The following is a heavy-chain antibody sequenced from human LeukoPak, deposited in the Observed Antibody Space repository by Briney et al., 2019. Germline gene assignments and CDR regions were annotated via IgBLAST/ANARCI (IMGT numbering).Heavy chain of an antibody. V-gene: IGHV5-51*01. CDR3: ARQGYSSSSDFDY. CDR1: GYSFSSYW. J-gene: IGHJ4*02. CDR2: IYPGDSDT. D-gene: IGHD6-6*01. Sequence: GESLKISCKGSGYSFSSYWIGWVRQMPGKGLEWMGIIYPGDSDTRYSPSFPGQVTISADRSISTAYLQWSSLKASDTAMYYCARQGYSSSSDFDYWGQGTLVTVSS.